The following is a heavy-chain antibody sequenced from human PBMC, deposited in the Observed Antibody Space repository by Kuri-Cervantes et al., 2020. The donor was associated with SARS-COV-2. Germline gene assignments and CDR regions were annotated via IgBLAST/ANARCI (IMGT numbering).Heavy chain of an antibody. CDR3: ARENYDYSNFNYYYCMDV. Sequence: ASVKVSCKASGYTFTGYYIHWVRQAPGQGLEWVGWINSNSGGTKYAQKFQGRVTVSRDTSINTAYMELSRLRSDDTAVYYCARENYDYSNFNYYYCMDVWGKGTTVTVSS. D-gene: IGHD4-11*01. CDR2: INSNSGGT. J-gene: IGHJ6*03. CDR1: GYTFTGYY. V-gene: IGHV1-2*02.